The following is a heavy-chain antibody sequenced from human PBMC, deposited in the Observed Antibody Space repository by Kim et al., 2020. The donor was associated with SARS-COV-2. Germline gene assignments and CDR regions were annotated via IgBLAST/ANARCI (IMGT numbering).Heavy chain of an antibody. D-gene: IGHD5-18*01. CDR3: ARLQGWIQLWSFDY. Sequence: SETLSLTCTVSGGSISSSSYYWGWIRQPPGKGLEWIGSIYYSGSTYYNPSLKSRVTISVDTSKNQFSLKLSSVTAADTAVYYCARLQGWIQLWSFDYWG. V-gene: IGHV4-39*01. CDR2: IYYSGST. CDR1: GGSISSSSYY. J-gene: IGHJ4*01.